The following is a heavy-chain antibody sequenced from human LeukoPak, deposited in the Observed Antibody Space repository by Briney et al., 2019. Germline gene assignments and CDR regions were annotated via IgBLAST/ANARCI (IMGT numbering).Heavy chain of an antibody. CDR3: AAGPAGNGHLSSY. V-gene: IGHV3-74*01. D-gene: IGHD1-1*01. J-gene: IGHJ4*02. CDR2: INGDGNRL. Sequence: GESLRLSCAASGFTFSNYWLHWVRQVPGKGLMWVSRINGDGNRLNYADSVKGRFTISRDNAKNTLYLQKNSLRAEDSAVYYCAAGPAGNGHLSSYWGQGTRVTVSS. CDR1: GFTFSNYW.